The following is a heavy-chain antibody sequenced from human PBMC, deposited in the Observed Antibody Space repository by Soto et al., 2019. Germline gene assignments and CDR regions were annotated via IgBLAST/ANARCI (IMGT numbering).Heavy chain of an antibody. D-gene: IGHD3-10*01. J-gene: IGHJ4*02. CDR3: ARAGEHYGSGTFSPPLLYYFIS. CDR1: GYTFTTHY. V-gene: IGHV1-46*04. CDR2: INPSGGRT. Sequence: QVQLVQSGAEVKKPGASVTVSCKASGYTFTTHYMHWVRQAPGQGLEWMGIINPSGGRTTYALKLQGRVSLNSDTSTNPVYMELSSVGSEDTAVYYCARAGEHYGSGTFSPPLLYYFISRGQGTLVSVSS.